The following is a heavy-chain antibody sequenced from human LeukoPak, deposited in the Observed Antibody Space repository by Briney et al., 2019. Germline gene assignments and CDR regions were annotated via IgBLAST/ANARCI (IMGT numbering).Heavy chain of an antibody. Sequence: GGSLRLSCAASGLTFSSYAMSRVRQAPGKGLVCVSAISGSGGSTYYADSVKGRFTISRDNSKNTLYLQMNSLRAEDPAVYYCAKDPLRSRLFDVCYFDYWGQGTLVTVSS. CDR2: ISGSGGST. J-gene: IGHJ4*02. V-gene: IGHV3-23*01. CDR1: GLTFSSYA. D-gene: IGHD3-16*01. CDR3: AKDPLRSRLFDVCYFDY.